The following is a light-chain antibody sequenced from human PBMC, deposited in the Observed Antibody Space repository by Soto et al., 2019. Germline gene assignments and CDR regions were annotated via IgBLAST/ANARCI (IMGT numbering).Light chain of an antibody. V-gene: IGKV1-39*01. Sequence: DIQMTQSPSSQSASVGDSLTITCRASQYISTYLNWYQQKPGKAPKLLIYVASNLQSGVPSRFSGSGSGTAFTLTISSLQPEDIATYYCQESYSTSFGQGTKVDIK. CDR3: QESYSTS. CDR2: VAS. CDR1: QYISTY. J-gene: IGKJ1*01.